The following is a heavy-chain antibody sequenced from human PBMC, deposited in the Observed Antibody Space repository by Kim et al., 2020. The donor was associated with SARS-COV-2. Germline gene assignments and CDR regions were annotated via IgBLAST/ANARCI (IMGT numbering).Heavy chain of an antibody. V-gene: IGHV3-9*01. D-gene: IGHD2-2*01. J-gene: IGHJ6*02. CDR1: GFTFEDYA. CDR3: AKDSFTCQVGYGMDV. CDR2: ISWNSGSI. Sequence: GGSLRLSCAASGFTFEDYAMHWVRQAPGKGLEWVSGISWNSGSIGYADSVKGRFTISRDNAKNSLYLQMNSLRAEDTALYYCAKDSFTCQVGYGMDVWGQGTTVTVSS.